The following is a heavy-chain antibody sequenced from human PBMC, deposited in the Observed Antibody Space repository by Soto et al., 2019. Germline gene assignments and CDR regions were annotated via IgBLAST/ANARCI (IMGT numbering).Heavy chain of an antibody. Sequence: SESMGLTCAVCGGSMSSRGYYGGWLRKPPGKGLEWIGSIYYSGSTYYNPSLKSRVTISVGTSKNQFSLKLSSVTAADTAVYYCASYVSLDILPGYYPHYFDFCGQGILVTGSS. CDR3: ASYVSLDILPGYYPHYFDF. V-gene: IGHV4-39*01. D-gene: IGHD3-9*01. CDR1: GGSMSSRGYY. J-gene: IGHJ4*02. CDR2: IYYSGST.